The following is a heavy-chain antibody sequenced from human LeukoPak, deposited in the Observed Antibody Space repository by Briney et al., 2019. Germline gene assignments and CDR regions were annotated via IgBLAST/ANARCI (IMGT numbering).Heavy chain of an antibody. CDR3: AKDGAPYCSGATCYSAADY. V-gene: IGHV3-21*01. D-gene: IGHD2-15*01. J-gene: IGHJ4*02. CDR2: ISSSSSYV. CDR1: GFTFSSYS. Sequence: GGSLRLSCAASGFTFSSYSMNWVRQAPGKGLEWVSSISSSSSYVYYADSVKGRFTISRDNTKNSPYLQMNGLRAEDTAVYYCAKDGAPYCSGATCYSAADYWGQGTLVTVSS.